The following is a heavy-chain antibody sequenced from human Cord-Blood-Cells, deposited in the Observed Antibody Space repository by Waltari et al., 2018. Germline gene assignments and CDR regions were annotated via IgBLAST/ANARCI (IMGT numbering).Heavy chain of an antibody. V-gene: IGHV4-39*01. J-gene: IGHJ2*01. Sequence: QLQLQESGPGLVKPSETLSLTCTVSGGSISSSSYYWGWIRQPPGKGLEWIGSIYYSGSTYYNPSLKSRVTISVDTSKNQFSLKLSSVTAADKAVYYCAKYSSGWYWYFDLWGRGTLVTVSS. CDR2: IYYSGST. D-gene: IGHD6-19*01. CDR1: GGSISSSSYY. CDR3: AKYSSGWYWYFDL.